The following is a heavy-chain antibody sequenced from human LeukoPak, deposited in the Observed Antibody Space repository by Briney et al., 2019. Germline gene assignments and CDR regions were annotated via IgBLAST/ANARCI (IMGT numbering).Heavy chain of an antibody. V-gene: IGHV3-15*01. Sequence: PGGSLRLSCAASGFTLSSYSMHWVRQAPGKGLEWVGRIKSKTDGGTTAYAAPVQGRFTISRDDSKTTLYLQLNSLKTEDTAVYYCTMDIPGGNYPTDYWGQGTLVTVSS. CDR1: GFTLSSYS. CDR2: IKSKTDGGTT. D-gene: IGHD1-26*01. CDR3: TMDIPGGNYPTDY. J-gene: IGHJ4*02.